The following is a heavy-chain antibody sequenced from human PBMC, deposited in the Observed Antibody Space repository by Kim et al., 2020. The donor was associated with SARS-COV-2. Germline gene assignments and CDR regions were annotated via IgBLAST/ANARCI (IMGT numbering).Heavy chain of an antibody. CDR1: GFTVSSNY. V-gene: IGHV3-53*01. J-gene: IGHJ4*02. Sequence: GGSLRLSCAASGFTVSSNYMSWVRQAPGKGLEWVSVIYSGGSTYYADSVKGRFTISRDNSKNTLYLQMNSLRAEDTAVYYCARGDTWELPDYWGQGTLVTVSS. D-gene: IGHD1-26*01. CDR3: ARGDTWELPDY. CDR2: IYSGGST.